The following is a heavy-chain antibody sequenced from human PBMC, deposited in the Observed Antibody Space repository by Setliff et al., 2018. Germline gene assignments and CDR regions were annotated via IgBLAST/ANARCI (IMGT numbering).Heavy chain of an antibody. CDR2: IHYRGTT. V-gene: IGHV4-39*01. CDR1: GASINSGSNY. CDR3: ARTGTYRYFDS. D-gene: IGHD1-7*01. J-gene: IGHJ4*02. Sequence: SETLSLTCTVSGASINSGSNYWGWIRQPPGKGLEWIGRIHYRGTTYSNASLASRLTLSVDTSKNQFSLKLTSVTASDTAVYYCARTGTYRYFDSWGQGTRVTVSS.